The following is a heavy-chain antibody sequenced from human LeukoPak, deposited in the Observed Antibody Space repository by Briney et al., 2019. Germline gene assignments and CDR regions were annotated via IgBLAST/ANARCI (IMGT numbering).Heavy chain of an antibody. CDR3: ARVPPMVRGVRPFDY. V-gene: IGHV3-48*03. J-gene: IGHJ4*02. CDR1: GFTFSSYE. CDR2: ISSSGSSI. Sequence: GGSLRLSCAASGFTFSSYEMNWVRQAPGKGLEWVSYISSSGSSIYYADSVKGRFTNSRDNAKNSLYLQMNSLRAEDTAVYYCARVPPMVRGVRPFDYWGQGTLVTVSS. D-gene: IGHD3-10*01.